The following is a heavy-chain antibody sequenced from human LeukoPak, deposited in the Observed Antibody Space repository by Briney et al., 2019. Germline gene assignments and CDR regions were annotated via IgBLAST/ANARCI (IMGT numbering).Heavy chain of an antibody. J-gene: IGHJ5*02. V-gene: IGHV4-59*01. CDR2: IYYSGST. CDR1: GGSISSYY. Sequence: SETLSPTCTVSGGSISSYYWSWIRQPPEKGLEWIGYIYYSGSTNYNPSLKSQVTISVDTSKNQFSLKLSSVTAADTAVYYCARVMDADWFDPWGQGTLVTVSS. D-gene: IGHD2-2*03. CDR3: ARVMDADWFDP.